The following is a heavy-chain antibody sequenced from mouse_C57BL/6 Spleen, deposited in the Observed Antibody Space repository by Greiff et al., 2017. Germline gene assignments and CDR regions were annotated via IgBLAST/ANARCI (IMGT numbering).Heavy chain of an antibody. CDR1: GFSLTSYG. V-gene: IGHV2-5*01. Sequence: QVQLQQSGPGLVQPSPSLSITCTASGFSLTSYGVHWVRQSPGKGLEWLGVIWRGGSTDNNAAFMSRLSNTKDNSKSQVFFKMNSLQADDTAIYCCAGSSYWFAYWGQGTLVTVSA. D-gene: IGHD1-1*01. CDR3: AGSSYWFAY. J-gene: IGHJ3*01. CDR2: IWRGGST.